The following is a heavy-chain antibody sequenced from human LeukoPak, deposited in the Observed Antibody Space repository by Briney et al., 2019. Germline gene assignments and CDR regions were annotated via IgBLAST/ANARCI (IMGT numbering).Heavy chain of an antibody. J-gene: IGHJ3*02. V-gene: IGHV3-23*01. CDR2: ISSRGAGT. D-gene: IGHD3-22*01. CDR1: GFAFSSYA. CDR3: AKAGPGTMTFDAFDI. Sequence: PGGSLRLSCEASGFAFSSYAMSWVRQAPGKGLEWVSAISSRGAGTYYADSVKGRFTISRDNSKNTLYLQTNSLGADDMSVYYCAKAGPGTMTFDAFDIWGQGTVVTVSS.